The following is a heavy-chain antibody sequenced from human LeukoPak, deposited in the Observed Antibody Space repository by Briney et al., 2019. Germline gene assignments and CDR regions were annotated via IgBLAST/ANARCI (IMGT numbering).Heavy chain of an antibody. Sequence: PPETLSLTCAVYGGSFSGYYWNWIRQPPGKGLEWIGEINHSGINHSGSTNYNPSLKSRVAISVDTSKNQFSLELSSVTAADTAVYYCASSPAYYYDSNGQRENYFDSWGQGTLVTVSS. CDR2: INHSGINHSGST. J-gene: IGHJ4*02. CDR1: GGSFSGYY. CDR3: ASSPAYYYDSNGQRENYFDS. V-gene: IGHV4-34*01. D-gene: IGHD3-22*01.